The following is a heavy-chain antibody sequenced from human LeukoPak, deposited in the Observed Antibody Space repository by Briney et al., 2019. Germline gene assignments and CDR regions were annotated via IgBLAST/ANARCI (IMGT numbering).Heavy chain of an antibody. CDR1: GFTFSSYG. J-gene: IGHJ5*02. D-gene: IGHD2-15*01. CDR2: IRYDGSNK. CDR3: AKERVVVAASASGWFDP. V-gene: IGHV3-30*02. Sequence: PGGSLRLSCAASGFTFSSYGMHWVRQAPGKGLEWVAFIRYDGSNKYYADSVRGRFTISRDNSKNTLYLQMNSLRAEDTAVYYCAKERVVVAASASGWFDPWGQGTLVTVSS.